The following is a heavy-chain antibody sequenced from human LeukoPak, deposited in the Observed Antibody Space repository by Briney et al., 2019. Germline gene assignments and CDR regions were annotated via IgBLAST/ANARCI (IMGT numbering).Heavy chain of an antibody. CDR3: ARSRDGYNYLDY. V-gene: IGHV1-69*13. J-gene: IGHJ4*02. Sequence: ASVKVSCKASGGTFSSYAISWVRQAPGQGLGWMGGIIPIFGTANYAQKFQGRVTITADESTSTAYMELSSLRSEDTAVYYCARSRDGYNYLDYWGQGTLVTVSS. CDR1: GGTFSSYA. D-gene: IGHD5-24*01. CDR2: IIPIFGTA.